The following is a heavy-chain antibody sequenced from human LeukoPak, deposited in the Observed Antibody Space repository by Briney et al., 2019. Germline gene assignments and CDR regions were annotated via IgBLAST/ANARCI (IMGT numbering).Heavy chain of an antibody. Sequence: PETLSLTCAVYGGSFSGYYWSWIRQPPGRGLEWIGEINHSGSTNYNPSLKSRVTISVDTSKNQFSLKLSSVTAADTAVYYCARGSPPYYYGSGSRRYFDLWGRGTLVTVSS. CDR3: ARGSPPYYYGSGSRRYFDL. V-gene: IGHV4-34*01. CDR2: INHSGST. D-gene: IGHD3-10*01. J-gene: IGHJ2*01. CDR1: GGSFSGYY.